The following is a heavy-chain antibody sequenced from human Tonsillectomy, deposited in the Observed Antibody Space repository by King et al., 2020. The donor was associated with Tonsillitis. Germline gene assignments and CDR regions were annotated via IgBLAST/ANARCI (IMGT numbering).Heavy chain of an antibody. CDR1: GGSFSGYY. CDR3: ARREVRGAKSSYYMDV. V-gene: IGHV4-34*01. Sequence: VQLQQWGAGLLKPSETLSLTCAVYGGSFSGYYWSWIRQPPGKGLEWIGEFNHSGSTNYNPSLKSRVTISVDTSKNQFSLKLISVTAADTAVYYCARREVRGAKSSYYMDVWGKGTTVTVSS. D-gene: IGHD3-10*01. J-gene: IGHJ6*03. CDR2: FNHSGST.